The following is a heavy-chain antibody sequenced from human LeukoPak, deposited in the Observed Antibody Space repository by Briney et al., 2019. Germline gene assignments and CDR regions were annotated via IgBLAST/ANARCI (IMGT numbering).Heavy chain of an antibody. CDR2: IAWNSGNT. J-gene: IGHJ4*02. V-gene: IGHV3-9*01. D-gene: IGHD3-10*01. CDR3: AKDINSYGSGSSYNPWGPFDS. CDR1: GFTFDNYA. Sequence: GRSLRLSCAASGFTFDNYAMHWVRQAPGKGLEWVSGIAWNSGNTGFADSVKGRITISRDNAENSLSLQMNSLTPEDTAFYFCAKDINSYGSGSSYNPWGPFDSWGQGTLVTVPS.